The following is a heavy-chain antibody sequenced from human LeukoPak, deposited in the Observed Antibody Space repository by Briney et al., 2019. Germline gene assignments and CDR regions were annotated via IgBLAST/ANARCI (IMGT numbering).Heavy chain of an antibody. CDR1: GYTFTSYY. CDR3: ARDGHRRYYYDSSAYRFDY. J-gene: IGHJ4*02. V-gene: IGHV1-46*01. D-gene: IGHD3-22*01. CDR2: INPSGGST. Sequence: GASVKVSCKASGYTFTSYYMHWVRQAPGQGLEWMGIINPSGGSTSYAQKFQGRVTMTRDTSTSTVYMELSSLRSDDTAVYYCARDGHRRYYYDSSAYRFDYWGQGTLVTASS.